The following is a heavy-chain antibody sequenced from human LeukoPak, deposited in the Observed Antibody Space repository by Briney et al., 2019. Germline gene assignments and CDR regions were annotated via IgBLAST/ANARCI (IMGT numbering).Heavy chain of an antibody. CDR3: ARGRVWGSYPFRGRHFDY. Sequence: SETLSLTCAVYGGSFSGYYWSWIRQPPGKGLEWIGEINHSGSTNYNPSLKSRVTISVDTSKNQFSLKLSSVTAADTAVYYCARGRVWGSYPFRGRHFDYWGQGTLVTVSS. CDR1: GGSFSGYY. J-gene: IGHJ4*02. CDR2: INHSGST. V-gene: IGHV4-34*01. D-gene: IGHD3-16*02.